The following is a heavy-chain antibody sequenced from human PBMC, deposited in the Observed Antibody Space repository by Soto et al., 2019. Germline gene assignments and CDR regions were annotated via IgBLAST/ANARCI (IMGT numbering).Heavy chain of an antibody. D-gene: IGHD6-13*01. Sequence: PSETLSLTYTVSGGSISSYYWSWIRQPPGKGLEWIGYIYYSGSTNYNPSLKSRVTISVDTSKNQFSLKLSSVTAADTAVYYCARYGERYSSSWDDYYYYYYMDVWGKGTTVTVSS. CDR2: IYYSGST. J-gene: IGHJ6*03. CDR3: ARYGERYSSSWDDYYYYYYMDV. CDR1: GGSISSYY. V-gene: IGHV4-59*08.